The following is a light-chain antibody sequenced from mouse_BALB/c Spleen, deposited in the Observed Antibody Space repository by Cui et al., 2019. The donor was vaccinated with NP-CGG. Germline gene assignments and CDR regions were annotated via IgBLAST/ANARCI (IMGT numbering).Light chain of an antibody. CDR2: DIY. J-gene: IGLJ1*01. Sequence: AVMTQESALTTLPGESVTLTLRSSTGAVTTSNYVNSVQENPDHLFTALIDDIYNRATGIPARFSGSLISDKGALTITGTQTEDGAICFCALWYSNRWVFGGGTKLTVL. CDR3: ALWYSNRWV. CDR1: TGAVTTSNY. V-gene: IGLV1*01.